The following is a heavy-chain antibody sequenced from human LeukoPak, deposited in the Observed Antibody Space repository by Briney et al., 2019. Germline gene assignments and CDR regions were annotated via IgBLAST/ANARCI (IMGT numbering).Heavy chain of an antibody. D-gene: IGHD6-13*01. V-gene: IGHV3-30*01. CDR1: GFTFSSYA. CDR3: AGSWISRVLFDY. J-gene: IGHJ4*02. CDR2: ISYDGSNK. Sequence: GGSLRLSCAASGFTFSSYAMHWVRQAPGKGLEWVAVISYDGSNKYYADSVKGRFTISRDNSKNTLYLQMNSLRAEDTAVYYCAGSWISRVLFDYWGQGTLVTVSS.